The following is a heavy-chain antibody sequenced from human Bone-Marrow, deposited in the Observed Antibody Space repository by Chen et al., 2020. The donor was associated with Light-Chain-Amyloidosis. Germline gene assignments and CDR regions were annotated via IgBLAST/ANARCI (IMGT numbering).Heavy chain of an antibody. J-gene: IGHJ4*02. CDR1: GFYFNTSV. D-gene: IGHD1-26*01. CDR2: MSVDGSKR. CDR3: TSGNAHFDY. V-gene: IGHV3-30*03. Sequence: QVQLVESGGGVVQPGRSLRLSCVTSGFYFNTSVMHWVRQAPGKGLDWVTTMSVDGSKRFYVDSVKGRFTISRDNSKNTLYLQMNSLRAEDTAVYYCTSGNAHFDYWGQGTLVTVSS.